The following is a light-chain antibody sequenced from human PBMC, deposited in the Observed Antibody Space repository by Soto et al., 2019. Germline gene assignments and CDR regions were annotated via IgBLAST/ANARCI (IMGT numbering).Light chain of an antibody. CDR2: KND. J-gene: IGLJ3*02. CDR1: TSDVGSNY. V-gene: IGLV1-47*01. CDR3: ATWDGSLSGYWV. Sequence: QSVLTQPPSASGTPGKRVSISCSGGTSDVGSNYVYWYQQLPGTAPKLLIFKNDQRPSGVPDRFSGSKSGTSASLAISGLRSEDEADYYCATWDGSLSGYWVFGGGTKLTVL.